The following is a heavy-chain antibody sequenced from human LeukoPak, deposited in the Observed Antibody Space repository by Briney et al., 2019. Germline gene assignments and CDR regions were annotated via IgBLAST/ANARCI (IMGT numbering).Heavy chain of an antibody. J-gene: IGHJ4*02. CDR2: IDPNSGGI. CDR1: GYTFTGYY. V-gene: IGHV1-2*06. CDR3: ARDSRVSGDY. Sequence: ASVKVSCKTSGYTFTGYYLHWVRQAPGQGLEWMGRIDPNSGGIKYAQKFQGRVTMTRDTAISTAYMDLSRLTSDDTAVYYCARDSRVSGDYWGREPWSPSPQ. D-gene: IGHD2/OR15-2a*01.